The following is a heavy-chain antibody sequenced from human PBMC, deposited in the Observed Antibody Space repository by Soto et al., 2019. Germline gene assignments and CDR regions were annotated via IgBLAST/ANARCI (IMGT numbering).Heavy chain of an antibody. CDR3: ARGTVPAAMRDYYYYYYMDV. V-gene: IGHV1-8*01. Sequence: GASVKVSCKASGYTFTSYDINWVRQATGQGLEWMGWMNPNSGNTGYAQKFQGRVTMTRNTSISTAYMELSSLRSEDTAVYYCARGTVPAAMRDYYYYYYMDVWGKGTTVTVSS. CDR2: MNPNSGNT. CDR1: GYTFTSYD. J-gene: IGHJ6*03. D-gene: IGHD2-2*01.